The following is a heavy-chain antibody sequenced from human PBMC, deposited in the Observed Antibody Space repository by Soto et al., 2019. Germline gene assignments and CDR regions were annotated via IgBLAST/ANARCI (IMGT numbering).Heavy chain of an antibody. V-gene: IGHV4-59*04. J-gene: IGHJ4*02. CDR2: ISYSGST. Sequence: SAETLSLTCSVSGDSIRSYYWSWIRQPPGKGLEWIGYISYSGSTYYNPSLKSRVTISVGTSKNQFSLKLSSVTAADTAVYYCATETSVRTLDYWGQGTLVTVSS. CDR3: ATETSVRTLDY. CDR1: GDSIRSYY.